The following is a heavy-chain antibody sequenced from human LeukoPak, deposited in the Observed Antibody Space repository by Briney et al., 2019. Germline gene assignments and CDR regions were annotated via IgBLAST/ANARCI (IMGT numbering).Heavy chain of an antibody. CDR3: AKDEGAAAGFDFDY. Sequence: PGGSLRLSCAASGFTFSSYAMSWVRQAPGKGLEWVSVISGSGGSTYYADSVKGRFTISRDNSKNTLYLQMNSLRAVDTAVYYCAKDEGAAAGFDFDYWGQGTLVTVSS. CDR2: ISGSGGST. CDR1: GFTFSSYA. V-gene: IGHV3-23*01. D-gene: IGHD6-13*01. J-gene: IGHJ4*02.